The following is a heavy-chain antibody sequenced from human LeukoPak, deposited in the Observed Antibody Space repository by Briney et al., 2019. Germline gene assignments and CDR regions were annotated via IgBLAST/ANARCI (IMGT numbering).Heavy chain of an antibody. D-gene: IGHD3-3*01. CDR2: IIPIFGTA. CDR3: ARGLTIFGVVDY. J-gene: IGHJ4*02. V-gene: IGHV1-69*13. Sequence: GASVKVSCKASGYTFTGYYMHWVRQAPGQGLEWMGGIIPIFGTANYAQKFQGRVTITADESTSTAYMELSSLRSEDTAVYYCARGLTIFGVVDYWGQGTLVTISS. CDR1: GYTFTGYY.